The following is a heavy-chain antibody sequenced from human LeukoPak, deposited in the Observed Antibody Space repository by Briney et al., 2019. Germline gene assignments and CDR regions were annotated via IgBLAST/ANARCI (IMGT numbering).Heavy chain of an antibody. CDR2: ITGSGGTT. Sequence: PGGSLRLSCAASGFTFSTYAMTWVRQAPGKGLEWVSGITGSGGTTYYADSVKGRFTISRDNSKNTLYLQMNSLRAEDTAVYYCAPWMGAPWYGGRGPRVTVSS. CDR3: APWMGAPWY. J-gene: IGHJ4*02. D-gene: IGHD3-16*01. V-gene: IGHV3-23*01. CDR1: GFTFSTYA.